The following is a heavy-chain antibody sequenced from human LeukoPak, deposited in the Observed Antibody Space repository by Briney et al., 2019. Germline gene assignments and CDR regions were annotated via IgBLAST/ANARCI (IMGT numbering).Heavy chain of an antibody. CDR1: GGSFSGYY. V-gene: IGHV4-34*01. Sequence: SETLSLTCAAYGGSFSGYYWSWIRQPPGKGLEWIGEINHSGSTNYNPSLKSRVTISVDTSKNQFSLKLSSVTAADTAVYYCARGQSIRGIYGSGSYRVDYWGQGTLVTVSS. D-gene: IGHD3-10*01. CDR2: INHSGST. J-gene: IGHJ4*02. CDR3: ARGQSIRGIYGSGSYRVDY.